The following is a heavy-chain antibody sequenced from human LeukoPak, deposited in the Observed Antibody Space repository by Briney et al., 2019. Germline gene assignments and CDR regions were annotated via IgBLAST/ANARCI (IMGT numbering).Heavy chain of an antibody. CDR1: GGSISSSSYY. J-gene: IGHJ6*02. D-gene: IGHD3-3*01. V-gene: IGHV4-39*01. CDR3: AGGVVPFYYGMDV. CDR2: IYYSGST. Sequence: PSETLSLTCTVSGGSISSSSYYWGWIRQPPGKGLEWIGSIYYSGSTYYNPSLKSRVTISVDTSKNQFSLKLSSVTAADTAVYYCAGGVVPFYYGMDVWGQGTTVTVSS.